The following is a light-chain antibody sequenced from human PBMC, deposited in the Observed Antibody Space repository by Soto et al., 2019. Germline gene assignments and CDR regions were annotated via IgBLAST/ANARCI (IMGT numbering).Light chain of an antibody. CDR3: QHMRT. CDR2: DAS. V-gene: IGKV1-5*01. Sequence: DIQMTQSPSTLSASVGYIVTITCRASQNIYNWIAWYQQKPGKAPKFLIYDASTLESGVPSRFSGRGFGTEFSFTISSLQPDDFGTYYCQHMRTFGQGTKVDIK. CDR1: QNIYNW. J-gene: IGKJ1*01.